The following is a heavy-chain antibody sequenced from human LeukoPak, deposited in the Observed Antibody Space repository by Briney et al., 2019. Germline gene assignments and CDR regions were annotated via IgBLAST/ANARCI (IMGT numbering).Heavy chain of an antibody. V-gene: IGHV3-23*01. CDR3: AKSGKAYSGSYYFDY. CDR1: GFTFSSYA. CDR2: IGGSGGST. D-gene: IGHD1-26*01. J-gene: IGHJ4*02. Sequence: GGSLRLSCAASGFTFSSYAISWVRQAPGKGLELVSAIGGSGGSTYYADSVKGRFTISRDNSKNTLYLQMNSLRAEDTAVYYCAKSGKAYSGSYYFDYWGQGTLVTVSS.